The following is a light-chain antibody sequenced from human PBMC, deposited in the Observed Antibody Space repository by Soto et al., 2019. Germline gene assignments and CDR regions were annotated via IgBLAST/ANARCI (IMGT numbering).Light chain of an antibody. J-gene: IGKJ4*01. V-gene: IGKV3-11*01. Sequence: EIALTQSPATLSLSPGERATLSCRASQSVSSYLAWYQQKPGQAPRLLIYDASNGATGIPARFSGSGSGTDFTLTISSLEPEDFAVYYCQQRSNWPELTLGGGTKVDIK. CDR1: QSVSSY. CDR3: QQRSNWPELT. CDR2: DAS.